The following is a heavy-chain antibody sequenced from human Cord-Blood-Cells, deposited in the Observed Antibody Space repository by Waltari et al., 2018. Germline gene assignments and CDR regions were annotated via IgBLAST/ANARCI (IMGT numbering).Heavy chain of an antibody. CDR3: AREDCSSTSCHDAFDI. CDR2: IKQEGSEK. Sequence: EVQLVESGGGLVQPGGSLRLSCAASGFTFSSYWMSWVRQAPGKGLEWVANIKQEGSEKDDVDSEKCRFTISRDNAKNSLYLQMNSLRAEDTAVYYCAREDCSSTSCHDAFDIWGQGTMVTVSS. V-gene: IGHV3-7*01. J-gene: IGHJ3*02. D-gene: IGHD2-2*01. CDR1: GFTFSSYW.